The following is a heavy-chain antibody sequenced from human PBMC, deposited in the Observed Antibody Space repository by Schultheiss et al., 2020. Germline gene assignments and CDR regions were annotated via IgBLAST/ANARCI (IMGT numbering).Heavy chain of an antibody. CDR2: IYYSGST. CDR3: ARGRYYYDSSGYFPFDY. V-gene: IGHV4-31*03. Sequence: SETLSLTCTVSGGSISSGGYYWSWIRQHPGKGLEWIGYIYYSGSTYYNPSLKSRVTISVDKSKNQFSLKLSSVTAADTAVYYCARGRYYYDSSGYFPFDYWGQGTLVTVSS. J-gene: IGHJ4*02. CDR1: GGSISSGGYY. D-gene: IGHD3-22*01.